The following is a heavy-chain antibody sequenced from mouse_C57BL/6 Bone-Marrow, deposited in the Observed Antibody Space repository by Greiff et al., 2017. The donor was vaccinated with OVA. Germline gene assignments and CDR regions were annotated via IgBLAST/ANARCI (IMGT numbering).Heavy chain of an antibody. CDR2: IDPSDSET. D-gene: IGHD1-1*01. J-gene: IGHJ2*01. CDR3: AREEFITTVVGYFDY. CDR1: GYTFTSYW. V-gene: IGHV1-52*01. Sequence: QVQLKQSGAELVRPGSSVKLSCKASGYTFTSYWMHWVKQRPIQGLEWIGNIDPSDSETHYNQKFKDKATLTVDKSSSTAYMQLSSLTSEDSEVYYCAREEFITTVVGYFDYWGQGTTLTVSS.